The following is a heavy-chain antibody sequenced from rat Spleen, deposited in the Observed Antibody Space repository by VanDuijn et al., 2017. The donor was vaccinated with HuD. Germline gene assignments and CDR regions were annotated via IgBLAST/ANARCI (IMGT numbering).Heavy chain of an antibody. Sequence: EVQLVESDGGLVQPGRSLKLSCAASGFTFSDYYMAWVRQAPTKGLEWVATISYDGRNTYYRDSVKGRFTISRDNAKSTLCLQMDSLRSEDTATYYCAREYRYNFDDWGQGVMVTVSS. D-gene: IGHD1-5*01. V-gene: IGHV5-29*01. CDR1: GFTFSDYY. CDR3: AREYRYNFDD. CDR2: ISYDGRNT. J-gene: IGHJ2*01.